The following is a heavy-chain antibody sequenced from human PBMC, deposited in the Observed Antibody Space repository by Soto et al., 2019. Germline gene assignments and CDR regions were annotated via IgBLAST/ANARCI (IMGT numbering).Heavy chain of an antibody. J-gene: IGHJ3*02. CDR3: ARDPGKRAFDI. CDR1: GGTFSSYT. CDR2: IIPILGIA. Sequence: QVQLVQSGAEVKKPGSSVKVSCKASGGTFSSYTISWVRQAPGQGLEWMGRIIPILGIANYAQKFQGRVTITADKYTSTAYMELSSLRSEDTAVYYCARDPGKRAFDIWGQGTMVTVSS. V-gene: IGHV1-69*08.